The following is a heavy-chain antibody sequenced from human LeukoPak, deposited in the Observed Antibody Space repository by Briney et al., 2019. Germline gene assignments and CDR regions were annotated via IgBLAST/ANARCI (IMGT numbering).Heavy chain of an antibody. Sequence: ASVKVSCKASGYTFNTYGITWVRQAPGQGLEWMGWISGYNGKTKYAQKFQGRVTMTRDTSISTAYMELSRLRSDDTAVYYCATYSGSYSPYFDYWGQGTLVTVSS. CDR3: ATYSGSYSPYFDY. V-gene: IGHV1-18*01. CDR1: GYTFNTYG. J-gene: IGHJ4*02. D-gene: IGHD1-26*01. CDR2: ISGYNGKT.